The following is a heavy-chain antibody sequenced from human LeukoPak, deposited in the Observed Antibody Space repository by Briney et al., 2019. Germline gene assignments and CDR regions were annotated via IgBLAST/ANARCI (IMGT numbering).Heavy chain of an antibody. CDR3: ARDVGLYYDSSGLGY. CDR2: IWYDGSNK. V-gene: IGHV3-33*01. J-gene: IGHJ4*02. D-gene: IGHD3-22*01. Sequence: GRSLRLSCAASGFTFSSYGMLWVRQAPGKGLEWVAVIWYDGSNKYYADSVKGRFTISRDNSKNTLYLQMNSLRAEDTAVYYCARDVGLYYDSSGLGYWGQGTLVTVSS. CDR1: GFTFSSYG.